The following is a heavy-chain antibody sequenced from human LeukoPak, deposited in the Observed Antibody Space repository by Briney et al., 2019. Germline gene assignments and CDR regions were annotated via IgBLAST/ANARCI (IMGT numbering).Heavy chain of an antibody. CDR3: ARAADYVWGSSVKKNYYYYMDV. D-gene: IGHD3-16*01. J-gene: IGHJ6*03. CDR1: GYTFTSYG. Sequence: ASVKVSCKASGYTFTSYGISWVRQAPGQGLEWMGWISAYNGNTNYAQKLQGRVTMTTDTSTSTAYMELRSLRSDDTAVYYCARAADYVWGSSVKKNYYYYMDVWGKGTTVTVSS. V-gene: IGHV1-18*01. CDR2: ISAYNGNT.